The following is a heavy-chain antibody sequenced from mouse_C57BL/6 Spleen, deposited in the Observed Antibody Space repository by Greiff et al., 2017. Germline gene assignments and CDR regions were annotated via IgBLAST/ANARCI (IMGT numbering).Heavy chain of an antibody. Sequence: VQLQESGAELVRPGTSVKVSCKASGYAFTNYLIEWVKQRPGQGLEWIGVINPGSGGTNYNEKFKGKATLTADKSSSTAYMQLSSLTSEDSAVYFCARWLRDYAMDYWGQGTSVTVSS. CDR3: ARWLRDYAMDY. J-gene: IGHJ4*01. CDR2: INPGSGGT. D-gene: IGHD2-2*01. V-gene: IGHV1-54*01. CDR1: GYAFTNYL.